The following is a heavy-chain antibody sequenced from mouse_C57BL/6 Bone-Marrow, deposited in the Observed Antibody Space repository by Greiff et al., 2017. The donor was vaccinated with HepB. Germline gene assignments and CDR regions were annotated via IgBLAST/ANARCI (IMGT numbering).Heavy chain of an antibody. CDR1: GYSITSGYY. V-gene: IGHV3-6*01. CDR2: ISYDGSN. J-gene: IGHJ4*01. D-gene: IGHD1-1*01. Sequence: EVKLVESGPGLVKPSQSLSLTCSVTGYSITSGYYWNWIRQFPGNKLEWMGYISYDGSNNYNPSLKNRISITRDTSKNQFFLKLNSVTTEDTATYYCARESHDYGSSYDAMDYWGQGTSVTVSS. CDR3: ARESHDYGSSYDAMDY.